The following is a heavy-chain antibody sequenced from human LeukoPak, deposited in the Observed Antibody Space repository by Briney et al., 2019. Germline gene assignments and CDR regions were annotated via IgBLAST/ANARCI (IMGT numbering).Heavy chain of an antibody. CDR1: GFTISNYW. V-gene: IGHV3-74*01. D-gene: IGHD2/OR15-2a*01. CDR2: INSDGSNT. J-gene: IGHJ4*02. CDR3: ARSSSGYYDY. Sequence: GGSLRLSCAASGFTISNYWMHWVRQAPGKGLVWVSRINSDGSNTIYADSVKGRFTVSRDNAKNTLYLQMNSLRAEGTAVYYCARSSSGYYDYWGQGTLVTVSS.